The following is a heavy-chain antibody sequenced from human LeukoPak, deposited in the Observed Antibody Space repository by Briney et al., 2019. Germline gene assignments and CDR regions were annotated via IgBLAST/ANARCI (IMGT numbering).Heavy chain of an antibody. CDR1: GFTFDDYG. CDR3: ARERPYGSWSSPLYYFDY. CDR2: INWNGGST. J-gene: IGHJ4*02. V-gene: IGHV3-20*04. D-gene: IGHD3-10*01. Sequence: GGSLKLSCAASGFTFDDYGMSWVRQAPGKGLEWVSGINWNGGSTGYAASVKGRFTISRDNAKNSLYLQMNSLRAEDTALYYCARERPYGSWSSPLYYFDYWGQGTLVTVSS.